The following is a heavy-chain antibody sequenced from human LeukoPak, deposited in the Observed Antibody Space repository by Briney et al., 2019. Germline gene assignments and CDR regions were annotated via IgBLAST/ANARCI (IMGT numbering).Heavy chain of an antibody. D-gene: IGHD3-22*01. CDR3: ARDGYDSSGPTSYRSD. V-gene: IGHV1-2*02. CDR2: SNPNSGGT. J-gene: IGHJ4*02. Sequence: ASVKVSCKASGYTFTGYYMHWVRQAPGQGLEWMGWSNPNSGGTNYAQKFQGRVTMTRDTSISTAYMELSRLRSDDTAVYYCARDGYDSSGPTSYRSDWGQGTLVTVSS. CDR1: GYTFTGYY.